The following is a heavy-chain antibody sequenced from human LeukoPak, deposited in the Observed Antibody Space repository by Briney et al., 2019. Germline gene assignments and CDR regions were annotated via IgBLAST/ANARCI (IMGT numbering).Heavy chain of an antibody. Sequence: PSETLSLTCTVSGGSISSYYWSWIRQPAGKGLEWIGRIYTSGSTNYNPSLKSRVTMSADTSKNQFSLKLSSVTAADTAVYYCARSRITIFGVVLDYWGQGTLVTVSS. V-gene: IGHV4-4*07. CDR2: IYTSGST. CDR3: ARSRITIFGVVLDY. J-gene: IGHJ4*02. D-gene: IGHD3-3*01. CDR1: GGSISSYY.